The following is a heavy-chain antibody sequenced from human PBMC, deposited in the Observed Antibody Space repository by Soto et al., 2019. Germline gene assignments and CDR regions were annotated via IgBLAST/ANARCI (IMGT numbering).Heavy chain of an antibody. D-gene: IGHD3-10*01. CDR1: GGSISSGDYY. CDR3: ASGRRMGYYGSGSDDFDS. Sequence: QVQLQESGPGLVKPSQTLSLTCTVSGGSISSGDYYWSWIRQPPGKGLEWIGYIYYSGSTYYNPSLKSRVTISVDTSKNQFSLKLSSVTAADTAVYYCASGRRMGYYGSGSDDFDSWGQGTLVTVSS. V-gene: IGHV4-30-4*01. CDR2: IYYSGST. J-gene: IGHJ4*02.